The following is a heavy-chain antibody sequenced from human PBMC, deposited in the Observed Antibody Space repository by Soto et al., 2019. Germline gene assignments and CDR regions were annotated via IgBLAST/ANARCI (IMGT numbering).Heavy chain of an antibody. J-gene: IGHJ6*02. CDR1: AFTLSKFA. V-gene: IGHV3-30-3*01. CDR3: ARGNMGV. CDR2: TSKDGINT. D-gene: IGHD1-1*01. Sequence: QVQLVESGGGVVQPGRSLRLSCAASAFTLSKFAMHWVRQAPGKGLEWVAVTSKDGINTYYADSVKGRVTISRDNSKSTIYLQMNSLRTEDTALYYWARGNMGVWGQGTTVTVSS.